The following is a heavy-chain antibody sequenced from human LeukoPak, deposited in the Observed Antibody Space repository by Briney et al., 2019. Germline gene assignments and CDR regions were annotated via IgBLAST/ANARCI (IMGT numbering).Heavy chain of an antibody. Sequence: GGSLRLSCAASGFTFSSYWMSWVRQAPGKGLEGVANIKQDGSEKYYVDSVKGRFTISRDNAKNSLYLQMNSLRAEDTAVYDCARDGRCSSTSCYWRVWGQGTLVTVSS. CDR1: GFTFSSYW. CDR3: ARDGRCSSTSCYWRV. V-gene: IGHV3-7*01. CDR2: IKQDGSEK. J-gene: IGHJ4*02. D-gene: IGHD2-2*01.